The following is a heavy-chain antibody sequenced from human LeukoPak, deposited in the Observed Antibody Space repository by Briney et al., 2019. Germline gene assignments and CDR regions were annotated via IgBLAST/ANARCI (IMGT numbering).Heavy chain of an antibody. D-gene: IGHD3-10*01. CDR2: ISSNGGST. V-gene: IGHV3-64*01. CDR1: GFTFISYA. J-gene: IGHJ4*02. Sequence: PAGPLRRSCAATGFTFISYAMHWVRQAPGMRPQYASAISSNGGSTYYANSVKGRFTISRDNFKNTLYLQMGSLRAEDMAVYYCARDRYYYGSGSYLTFDYWGQGTLVTVSS. CDR3: ARDRYYYGSGSYLTFDY.